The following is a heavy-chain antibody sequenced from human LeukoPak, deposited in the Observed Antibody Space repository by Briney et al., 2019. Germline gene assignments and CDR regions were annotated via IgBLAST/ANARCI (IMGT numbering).Heavy chain of an antibody. D-gene: IGHD3-10*01. CDR2: ISSSGGST. Sequence: GGSLRLSGAASGFAFSSYAMTWVRQAPGKGLEWVSDISSSGGSTYYADSVKGRFTISRDNSKNTLYVQMNSLRAEDTAVYYCAKDRVEVWGQGTTVTVSS. CDR1: GFAFSSYA. V-gene: IGHV3-23*01. CDR3: AKDRVEV. J-gene: IGHJ6*02.